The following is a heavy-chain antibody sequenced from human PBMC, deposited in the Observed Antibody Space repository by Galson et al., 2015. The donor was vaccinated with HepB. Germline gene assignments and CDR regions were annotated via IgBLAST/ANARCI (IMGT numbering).Heavy chain of an antibody. CDR1: GYTFTGYY. CDR3: ARDRLAAAGTARGTFGYGMDV. Sequence: SVKVSCKASGYTFTGYYMHWVRQAPGQGLEWMGWINPNSGGTNYAQKFQGRVTMTRDTSISTAYMELSRLRSDDTAVYYCARDRLAAAGTARGTFGYGMDVWGQGTTVTVSS. J-gene: IGHJ6*02. V-gene: IGHV1-2*02. CDR2: INPNSGGT. D-gene: IGHD6-13*01.